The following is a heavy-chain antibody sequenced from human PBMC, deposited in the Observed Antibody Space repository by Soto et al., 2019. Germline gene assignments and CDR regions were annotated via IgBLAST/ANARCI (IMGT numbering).Heavy chain of an antibody. CDR3: ARDQSWHDRGWWFDP. J-gene: IGHJ5*02. CDR1: GYNFNTYG. D-gene: IGHD1-1*01. V-gene: IGHV1-18*01. CDR2: IGAYNGNT. Sequence: ASVKVSCKASGYNFNTYGISWVRQAPGQGLEWMGWIGAYNGNTNYAQKLQGRVTMTIETSTSTASMEMRSLRSDDTAVYYCARDQSWHDRGWWFDPWG.